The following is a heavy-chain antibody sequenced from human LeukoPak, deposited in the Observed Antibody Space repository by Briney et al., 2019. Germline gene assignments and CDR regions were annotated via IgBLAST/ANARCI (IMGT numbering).Heavy chain of an antibody. J-gene: IGHJ3*02. V-gene: IGHV4-59*12. CDR1: GGSISSYY. Sequence: SETLSLTCTVSGGSISSYYWSWIRQPPGKGLEWIGYIYYSGSTYYNPSLKSRVTISVDTSKNQFSLKLSSVTAADTAVYYCARMMATTPTGAFDIWGQGTMVTVSS. D-gene: IGHD5-24*01. CDR3: ARMMATTPTGAFDI. CDR2: IYYSGST.